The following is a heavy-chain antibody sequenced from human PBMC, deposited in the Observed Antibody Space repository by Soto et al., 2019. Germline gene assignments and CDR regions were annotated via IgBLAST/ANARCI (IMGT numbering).Heavy chain of an antibody. CDR3: ARVDHRGYFSVLTDF. CDR2: VSGSGGTT. CDR1: GFTFSSYG. V-gene: IGHV3-23*01. J-gene: IGHJ4*02. Sequence: PGGSLRLSCAASGFTFSSYGMSWVRQAPGKGLEWVSGVSGSGGTTYYADSVKGRFTISRDNSKNTVYLQMNSLRAEDTAVYYCARVDHRGYFSVLTDFWGQGILVTVSS. D-gene: IGHD3-10*02.